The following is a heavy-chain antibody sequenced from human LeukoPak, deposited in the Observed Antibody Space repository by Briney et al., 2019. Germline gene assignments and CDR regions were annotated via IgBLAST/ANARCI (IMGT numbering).Heavy chain of an antibody. CDR1: GYTFTGYY. CDR3: ARVKATPQSPIFDY. CDR2: INPNSGGT. J-gene: IGHJ4*02. D-gene: IGHD1-26*01. Sequence: GASVKVSCKASGYTFTGYYMHWVRQAPGQGLEWMGWINPNSGGTNYAQKFQGRVTMTRDRSISTAYMELSRLRSDDTAVYYCARVKATPQSPIFDYWGQGTLVTVSS. V-gene: IGHV1-2*02.